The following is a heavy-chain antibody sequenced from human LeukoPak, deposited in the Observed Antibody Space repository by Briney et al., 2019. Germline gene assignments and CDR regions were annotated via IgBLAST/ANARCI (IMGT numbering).Heavy chain of an antibody. CDR2: ISYDGSNK. CDR1: GSTFSSYA. D-gene: IGHD6-19*01. J-gene: IGHJ5*02. CDR3: ARDVGSPVAGTDNWFDP. Sequence: GGSLRLSCAASGSTFSSYAMHWVRQAPGKGLEWVAVISYDGSNKYYADSVKGRFTISRDNSKNTLYLQMNSLRAEDTAVYYCARDVGSPVAGTDNWFDPWGQGTLVTVSS. V-gene: IGHV3-30-3*01.